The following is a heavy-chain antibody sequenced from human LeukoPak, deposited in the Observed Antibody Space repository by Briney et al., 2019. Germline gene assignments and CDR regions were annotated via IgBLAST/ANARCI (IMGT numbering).Heavy chain of an antibody. J-gene: IGHJ4*02. CDR3: ARVPAKYSYGRFFDY. CDR1: GGSISSSSYY. Sequence: SETLSLTCTVSGGSISSSSYYWGWIRQPPGKGLEWIGSIYYSGSTYYNPSLKSRVTISVDTSKNQFSLKLSSVTAADTAVYYCARVPAKYSYGRFFDYWGQGTLVTVSS. CDR2: IYYSGST. V-gene: IGHV4-39*07. D-gene: IGHD5-18*01.